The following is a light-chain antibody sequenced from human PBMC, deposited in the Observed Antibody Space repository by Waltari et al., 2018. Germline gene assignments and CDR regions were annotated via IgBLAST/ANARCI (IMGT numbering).Light chain of an antibody. J-gene: IGLJ1*01. V-gene: IGLV1-47*01. CDR2: RNN. Sequence: QSVLTQPPSASETPGQRVTIPCSGSNSNLRSTHLSWYQQLPGTAPKLLIYRNNQRPSGVPDRFSASKSGTSASLAIDGLRSEDEAVYYCASWDDSHYVFGPGTQVTVL. CDR1: NSNLRSTH. CDR3: ASWDDSHYV.